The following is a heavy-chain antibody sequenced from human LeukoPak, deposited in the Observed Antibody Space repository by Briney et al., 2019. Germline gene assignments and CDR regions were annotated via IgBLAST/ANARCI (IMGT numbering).Heavy chain of an antibody. J-gene: IGHJ4*02. CDR3: TRGPRSLGMHSSSWYDNGFDY. CDR2: ISQSGNS. D-gene: IGHD6-13*01. CDR1: GDSISSSTCN. Sequence: PSETLSLTCKVSGDSISSSTCNWSWIRQPPGKGLEWIGYISQSGNSYFTPSLKSRATISVDRSKNQFSLKLSSVTAADTAVYYCTRGPRSLGMHSSSWYDNGFDYWGQGTLVTVSS. V-gene: IGHV4-30-2*01.